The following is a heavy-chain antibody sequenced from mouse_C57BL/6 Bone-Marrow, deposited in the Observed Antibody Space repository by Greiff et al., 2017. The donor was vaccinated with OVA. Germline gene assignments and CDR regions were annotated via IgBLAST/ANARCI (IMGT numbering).Heavy chain of an antibody. CDR1: GYSFTGYY. J-gene: IGHJ2*01. CDR3: ARHLLWELSDYFDY. CDR2: INPSTGGT. D-gene: IGHD2-1*01. V-gene: IGHV1-42*01. Sequence: VQLQQSGPELVKPGASVKISCKASGYSFTGYYMNWVKQSPEKSLEWIGEINPSTGGTTYNQKFKAKATLTVDKSSSTAYMQLKSLTSEDSAVYYCARHLLWELSDYFDYWGQGTTLTVSS.